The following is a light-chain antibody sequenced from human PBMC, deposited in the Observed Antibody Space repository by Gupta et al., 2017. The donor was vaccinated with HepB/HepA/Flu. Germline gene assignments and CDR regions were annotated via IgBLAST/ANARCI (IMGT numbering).Light chain of an antibody. CDR2: TTS. Sequence: DIEMTQTPSTLSASLGDRVTNTCRASQNNSSWLAWFQPKPGKAPNLLISTTSTLESGVPARFSGSGSGTECPLTISSLQADDFATYYCQHANNFPWAFGQGTKVEIK. J-gene: IGKJ1*01. CDR1: QNNSSW. CDR3: QHANNFPWA. V-gene: IGKV1-5*03.